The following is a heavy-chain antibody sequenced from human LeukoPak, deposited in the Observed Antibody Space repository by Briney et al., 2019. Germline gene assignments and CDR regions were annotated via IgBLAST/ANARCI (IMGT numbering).Heavy chain of an antibody. V-gene: IGHV4-4*07. CDR3: ARDGGSWYYYYMDV. CDR2: IYTSGST. CDR1: GGSISSYY. D-gene: IGHD3-10*01. J-gene: IGHJ6*03. Sequence: PSETLSLTCTVSGGSISSYYWSWIRQPAGKGLEWIGRIYTSGSTNYNPSLKSRVTMSVDTSKNQFSLKLSSVTAADTAVYYCARDGGSWYYYYMDVWRKGTTVTVSS.